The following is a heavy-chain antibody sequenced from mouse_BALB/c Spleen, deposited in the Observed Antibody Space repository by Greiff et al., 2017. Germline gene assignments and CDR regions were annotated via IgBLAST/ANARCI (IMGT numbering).Heavy chain of an antibody. V-gene: IGHV1S34*01. CDR2: ISCYNGAT. CDR1: GYSFTGYY. D-gene: IGHD1-1*01. Sequence: LVKTGASVKISCKASGYSFTGYYMHWVKQSHGKSLEWIGYISCYNGATSYNQKFKGKATFTVDTSSSTAYMQFNSLTSEDSAVYYWARRISGSSYWYFDVWGAGTTVTVSS. CDR3: ARRISGSSYWYFDV. J-gene: IGHJ1*01.